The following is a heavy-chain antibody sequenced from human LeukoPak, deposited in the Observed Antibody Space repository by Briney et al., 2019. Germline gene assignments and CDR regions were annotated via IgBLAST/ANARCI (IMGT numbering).Heavy chain of an antibody. CDR3: AKPGGSSGWETKYYYYGMDV. CDR2: IYYSGST. Sequence: SETLSLTCTVSGGSISSYYWSWIRQPPGKGLEWIGYIYYSGSTNYNPSLKSRVTISVDTSKNQFSLKLSSVTAADTAVYYCAKPGGSSGWETKYYYYGMDVWGQGTTVTVSS. CDR1: GGSISSYY. D-gene: IGHD6-19*01. J-gene: IGHJ6*02. V-gene: IGHV4-59*01.